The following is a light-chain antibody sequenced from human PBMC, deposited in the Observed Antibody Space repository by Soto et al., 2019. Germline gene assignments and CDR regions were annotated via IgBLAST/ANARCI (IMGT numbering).Light chain of an antibody. CDR2: EVS. J-gene: IGLJ1*01. Sequence: QSLLTQPASVSVSPGQSITSSCTGTSSDVGTYNYVSWYQHHPGKAPKLIIYEVSNRPSGVSNRFSGSKSGSTASLTISGLQAEDETDYHCTSYTRDTALVFGTGTKVTVL. CDR3: TSYTRDTALV. CDR1: SSDVGTYNY. V-gene: IGLV2-14*01.